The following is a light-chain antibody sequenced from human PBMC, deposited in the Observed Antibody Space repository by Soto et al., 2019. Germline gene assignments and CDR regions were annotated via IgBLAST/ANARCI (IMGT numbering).Light chain of an antibody. Sequence: DIQMTQSPSTLSASVGDRVTITCRASQSISSWLAWYQQKPGKAPKLLIYDASSLESGVPSRFSGSGSATEFTLTISSLQPDDFATYYCQQYNSYSYTFGQGTKLEFK. CDR1: QSISSW. V-gene: IGKV1-5*01. J-gene: IGKJ2*01. CDR2: DAS. CDR3: QQYNSYSYT.